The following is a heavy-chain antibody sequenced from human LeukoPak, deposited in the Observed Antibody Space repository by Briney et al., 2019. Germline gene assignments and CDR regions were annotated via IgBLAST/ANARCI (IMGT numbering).Heavy chain of an antibody. V-gene: IGHV4-59*08. J-gene: IGHJ4*02. Sequence: SETLSLTCTVSGGSISTYYWSWIRQSPGKGLEWIGYIYYTGSTNYNPSLKSRVTISVDTSKNQFSLKLSSVTAADTAVYYCAGHVSRAAAFDSWGQGSLVTVSS. D-gene: IGHD6-13*01. CDR2: IYYTGST. CDR1: GGSISTYY. CDR3: AGHVSRAAAFDS.